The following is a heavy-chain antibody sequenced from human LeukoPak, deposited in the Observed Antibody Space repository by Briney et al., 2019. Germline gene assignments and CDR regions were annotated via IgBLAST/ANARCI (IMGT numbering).Heavy chain of an antibody. D-gene: IGHD3-3*01. CDR2: MNPNSGNT. V-gene: IGHV1-8*01. Sequence: ASVKVSCKASGYTFTSYDINWVRQATGQGLEWMGRMNPNSGNTGYAQKFQGRVTMTRNTSISTAYMELSSLRSEDTAVYYCARGRSYDFWSGPIPPYGMDVWGQGTTVTVSS. J-gene: IGHJ6*02. CDR3: ARGRSYDFWSGPIPPYGMDV. CDR1: GYTFTSYD.